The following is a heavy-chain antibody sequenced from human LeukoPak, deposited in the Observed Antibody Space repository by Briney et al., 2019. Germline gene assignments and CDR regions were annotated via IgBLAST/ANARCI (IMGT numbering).Heavy chain of an antibody. D-gene: IGHD2/OR15-2a*01. J-gene: IGHJ4*02. Sequence: PGGSLRLSCTASGFTFNTYAMAWVRQAPGKGLEWVSSIGPTGGDISYAASVKGRFTISRDNSENTLYLQTNRLRAEDTAVYFCAAKIFGFYPFDYWGRGTLVTVSA. CDR1: GFTFNTYA. CDR3: AAKIFGFYPFDY. CDR2: IGPTGGDI. V-gene: IGHV3-23*01.